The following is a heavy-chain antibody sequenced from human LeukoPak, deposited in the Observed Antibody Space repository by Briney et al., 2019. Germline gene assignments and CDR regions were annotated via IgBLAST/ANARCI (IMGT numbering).Heavy chain of an antibody. V-gene: IGHV1-18*04. CDR2: ISAYNGNT. Sequence: ASVKVSCKASGYSFTGYYMHWVRQAPGQGLEWMGWISAYNGNTNYAQKLQGRVTMTTDTSTSTAYMELRSLRSDDTAVYYCARDRPPLDYWGQGTLVTVSS. J-gene: IGHJ4*02. CDR1: GYSFTGYY. CDR3: ARDRPPLDY.